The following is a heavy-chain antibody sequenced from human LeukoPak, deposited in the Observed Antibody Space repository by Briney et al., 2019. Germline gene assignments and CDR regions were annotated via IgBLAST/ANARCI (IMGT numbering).Heavy chain of an antibody. CDR3: ARDTTTYSSSWPDAFDI. CDR2: IYYSGST. CDR1: GGSISSYY. J-gene: IGHJ3*02. Sequence: SETLSLTCTVSGGSISSYYWSWIRQPPGKGREWIGYIYYSGSTNYNPSLKSRVTISVDTSKNQFSLKLSSVTAADTAVYYCARDTTTYSSSWPDAFDIWGQGTMVTVSS. V-gene: IGHV4-59*01. D-gene: IGHD6-13*01.